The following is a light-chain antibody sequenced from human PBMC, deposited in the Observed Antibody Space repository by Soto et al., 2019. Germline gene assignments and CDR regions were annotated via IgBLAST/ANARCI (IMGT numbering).Light chain of an antibody. CDR1: DSNIGSNT. CDR3: ATWDDILNGWV. Sequence: QSVLTQPPSASGTPGQRVTISCSGSDSNIGSNTVNWYQHLPGMAPKLLTHSNDHRPSGVADRFSGSKSGTSASLAISGRQSEDEADYYCATWDDILNGWVFGGGTQLTVL. J-gene: IGLJ3*02. CDR2: SND. V-gene: IGLV1-44*01.